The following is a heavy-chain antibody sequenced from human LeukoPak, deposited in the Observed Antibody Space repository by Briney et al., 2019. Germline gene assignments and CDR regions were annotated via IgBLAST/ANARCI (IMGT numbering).Heavy chain of an antibody. V-gene: IGHV4-59*08. CDR1: GGSISSYY. Sequence: PSETLSLTCTVSGGSISSYYWSWIRQPPGKGLEWIGYIYYSGSTNYNPSLKSRVTISVDTSKNQFSLKLSSVTAADTAVYYCATLALGDYYYMDVWGKGTTVTVSS. CDR3: ATLALGDYYYMDV. CDR2: IYYSGST. D-gene: IGHD3-16*01. J-gene: IGHJ6*03.